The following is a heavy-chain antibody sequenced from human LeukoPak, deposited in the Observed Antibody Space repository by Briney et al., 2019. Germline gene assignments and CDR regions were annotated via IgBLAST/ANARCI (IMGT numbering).Heavy chain of an antibody. J-gene: IGHJ4*02. CDR2: INHSGST. V-gene: IGHV4-34*01. CDR1: GGSFSGYY. Sequence: SETLSLTCAVYGGSFSGYYWSWIRQPPGKGLEWIGEINHSGSTNYNPSLKSRVTISVDTSKNQFSLKLSSVTAADTAIYYCARSYCSGGSCWVYFDYWGQGTLVTVSS. D-gene: IGHD2-15*01. CDR3: ARSYCSGGSCWVYFDY.